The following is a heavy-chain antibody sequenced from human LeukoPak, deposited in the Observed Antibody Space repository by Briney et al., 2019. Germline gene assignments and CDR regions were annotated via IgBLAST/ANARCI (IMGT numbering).Heavy chain of an antibody. Sequence: GASVKVSCKASGYTFTSYDINWVRQATGQGLEWMGWMNPNSGNTGYAQKFQGRVTMTRDTSISTAYMELSSLRSEDTAVYYCARDLSYYDSSGYLHYGMDVWGQGTTVTVSS. CDR1: GYTFTSYD. CDR3: ARDLSYYDSSGYLHYGMDV. D-gene: IGHD3-22*01. V-gene: IGHV1-8*01. CDR2: MNPNSGNT. J-gene: IGHJ6*02.